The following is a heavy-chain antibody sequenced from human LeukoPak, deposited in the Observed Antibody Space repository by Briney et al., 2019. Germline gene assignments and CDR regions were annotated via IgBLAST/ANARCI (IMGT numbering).Heavy chain of an antibody. D-gene: IGHD5-12*01. J-gene: IGHJ4*02. CDR2: INHSGST. Sequence: SETLSLTCAVYGGSFSGYYWSWIRQPPGKGLEWIGEINHSGSTNYNPSLKSRVTISVDTSKNQFSLKLSSVTAADTAVYYCARDSRPARIYSGYDWEGDYFDYWGQGTLVTVSS. V-gene: IGHV4-34*01. CDR3: ARDSRPARIYSGYDWEGDYFDY. CDR1: GGSFSGYY.